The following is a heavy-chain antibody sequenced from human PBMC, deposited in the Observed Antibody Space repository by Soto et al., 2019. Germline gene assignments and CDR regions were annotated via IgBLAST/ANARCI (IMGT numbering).Heavy chain of an antibody. CDR1: GYTFTSYD. Sequence: ASVKVSCKASGYTFTSYDINWVRQATGQGLEWMGWMNPNSGNTGYAQKFQGRVTMTRNTSISTAYMELSSLRSEDTAVYYCARGDCSSTSCYFYYYYGMDVWGQGTTVTVSS. J-gene: IGHJ6*02. D-gene: IGHD2-2*01. V-gene: IGHV1-8*01. CDR2: MNPNSGNT. CDR3: ARGDCSSTSCYFYYYYGMDV.